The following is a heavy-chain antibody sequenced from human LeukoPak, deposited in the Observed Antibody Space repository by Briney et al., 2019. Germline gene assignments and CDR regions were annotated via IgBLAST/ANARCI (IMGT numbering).Heavy chain of an antibody. CDR2: IIPIFGTA. D-gene: IGHD1-26*01. CDR3: ARDPEGSGSFYRTTPWFDP. J-gene: IGHJ5*02. V-gene: IGHV1-69*13. Sequence: ASVKVSCKASGGTFSSYAIGWVRQAPGQGLEWMGGIIPIFGTANYAQKFQGRVTITADESTSTAYMELSSLRSEDTAVYYCARDPEGSGSFYRTTPWFDPWGQGTLVTVSS. CDR1: GGTFSSYA.